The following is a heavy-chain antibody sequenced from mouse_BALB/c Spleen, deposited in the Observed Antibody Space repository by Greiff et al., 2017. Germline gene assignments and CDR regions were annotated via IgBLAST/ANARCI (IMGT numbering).Heavy chain of an antibody. CDR2: INPSNGGT. J-gene: IGHJ2*01. CDR1: GYTFTSYY. D-gene: IGHD4-1*01. CDR3: TREGSLGPFDY. Sequence: VQLQQSGAELVKPGASVKLSCKASGYTFTSYYMYWVKQRPGQGLEWIGEINPSNGGTNFNEKFKSKATLTVDKSSSTAYMQLSSLTSEDSAVYYCTREGSLGPFDYWGQGTTLTVSS. V-gene: IGHV1S81*02.